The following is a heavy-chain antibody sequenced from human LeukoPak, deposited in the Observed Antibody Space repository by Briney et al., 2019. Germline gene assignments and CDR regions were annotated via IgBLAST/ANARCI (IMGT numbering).Heavy chain of an antibody. D-gene: IGHD3-10*01. CDR2: ISGSGGST. J-gene: IGHJ4*02. Sequence: GRSLRLSCAASGFTFSSYAMSWVRQAPGKGLEWVSVISGSGGSTYYADSVKGRFTISRDNSKNTLYLQVNSLRAEDAAVYYCAKESGRYYGSGFCDYWGQGTLVTVSS. CDR3: AKESGRYYGSGFCDY. CDR1: GFTFSSYA. V-gene: IGHV3-23*01.